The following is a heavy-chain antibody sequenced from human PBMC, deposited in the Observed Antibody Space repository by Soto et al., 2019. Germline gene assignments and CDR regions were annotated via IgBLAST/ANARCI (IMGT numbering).Heavy chain of an antibody. CDR2: ISGSGTTL. CDR1: GFTFRSYG. D-gene: IGHD3-16*01. V-gene: IGHV3-48*02. CDR3: AVPLYDWGVGGGMDV. J-gene: IGHJ6*02. Sequence: EIQLVESGGGLVQPGGSLRLSCGASGFTFRSYGMNWVRQAPGKGLEWVSHISGSGTTLYYADSVKGRFTISRDNAKNSLYLQMNSLRDADTAVYYCAVPLYDWGVGGGMDVWGQGTTVTVSS.